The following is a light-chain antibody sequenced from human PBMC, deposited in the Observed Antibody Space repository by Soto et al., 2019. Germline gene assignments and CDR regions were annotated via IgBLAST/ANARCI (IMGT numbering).Light chain of an antibody. J-gene: IGKJ1*01. Sequence: TQTPLSVPVTAGAPASVSXRSSQSLLFSNGYNSLYLYLXKPXKSTXXXIYXGSNQASGVPDMFSGSGSGTDFTMKISRVEAEDVGVYCCMQALQPQTFGQGTKVDIK. CDR3: MQALQPQT. CDR2: XGS. V-gene: IGKV2-28*01. CDR1: QSLLFSNGYNS.